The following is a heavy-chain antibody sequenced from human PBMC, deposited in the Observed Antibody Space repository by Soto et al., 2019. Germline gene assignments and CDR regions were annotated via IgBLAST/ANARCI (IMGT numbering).Heavy chain of an antibody. CDR1: GFTFSTFV. V-gene: IGHV3-23*01. D-gene: IGHD3-10*01. J-gene: IGHJ6*02. CDR3: AVHLGENYYTMDV. Sequence: EVQLLESGGGWVQPGGSLRLSCAASGFTFSTFVMTWVRQVPGEGLEWISSITGSGKSAYYADSVKGRVTISRDNSKNTLYLQISSLGVDDTAVNHCAVHLGENYYTMDVWGQGTTVTVSS. CDR2: ITGSGKSA.